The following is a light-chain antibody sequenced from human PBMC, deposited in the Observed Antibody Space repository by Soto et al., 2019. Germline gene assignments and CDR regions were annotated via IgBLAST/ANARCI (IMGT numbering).Light chain of an antibody. J-gene: IGLJ1*01. V-gene: IGLV2-14*01. Sequence: QSALTQPASVSGSPGQSITISCTGTSSDVGGYNYVSWYQQHPDKAPKLMIYEVSNRPSGVSNRFSGSKSGHTASLTISGXXXEDEADYFCTSYTSYSTLDVFGTGTKLTVL. CDR2: EVS. CDR1: SSDVGGYNY. CDR3: TSYTSYSTLDV.